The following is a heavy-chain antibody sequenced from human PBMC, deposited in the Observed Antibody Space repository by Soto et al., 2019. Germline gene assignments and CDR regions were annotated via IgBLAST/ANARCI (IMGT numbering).Heavy chain of an antibody. D-gene: IGHD2-15*01. CDR3: ARLRVADCSGGSCSDAFDI. CDR1: GGSFSGYY. J-gene: IGHJ3*02. CDR2: INHSGST. Sequence: SETLSLTCAVYGGSFSGYYWSWIRQPPGKGLEWIGEINHSGSTNYNPSLKSRVTISVDTSKNQFSLKLSSVTAADTAVYYCARLRVADCSGGSCSDAFDIWGQGTMVTVSS. V-gene: IGHV4-34*01.